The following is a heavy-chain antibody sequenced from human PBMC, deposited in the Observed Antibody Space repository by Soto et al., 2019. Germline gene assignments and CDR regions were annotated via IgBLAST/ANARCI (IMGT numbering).Heavy chain of an antibody. V-gene: IGHV4-31*03. CDR1: GGSISSGGYY. D-gene: IGHD6-13*01. J-gene: IGHJ4*02. CDR2: IYYSGST. Sequence: SETLSLTCTVSGGSISSGGYYWSWIRQHPGKGLEWIGYIYYSGSTYYNPSLKSRVTISVDTSKNQFSLKLSSVTAADTAVYCCARAGPLYSSSSKCPFDYWGQGTLVTVSS. CDR3: ARAGPLYSSSSKCPFDY.